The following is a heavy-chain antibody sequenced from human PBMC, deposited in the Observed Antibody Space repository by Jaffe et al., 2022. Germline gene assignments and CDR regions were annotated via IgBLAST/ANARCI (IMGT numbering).Heavy chain of an antibody. J-gene: IGHJ3*02. CDR2: IIPILGVA. CDR3: GRDFVDKTSSEDVSPRGAIDI. V-gene: IGHV1-69*04. D-gene: IGHD3-10*01. CDR1: GGTLSSYS. Sequence: QVELVQSGAEVKKPGSSVKVSCKASGGTLSSYSFSWLRQAPGQGLEWMGRIIPILGVANYADNFQDKVTISADKSTSTVYLEVKSLTSDDSAVYYCGRDFVDKTSSEDVSPRGAIDIWGHGTLVTVSS.